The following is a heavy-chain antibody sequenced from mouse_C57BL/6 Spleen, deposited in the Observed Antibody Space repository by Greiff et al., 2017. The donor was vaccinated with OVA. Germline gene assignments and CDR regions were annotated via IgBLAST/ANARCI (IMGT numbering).Heavy chain of an antibody. CDR2: INYDGSST. V-gene: IGHV5-16*01. Sequence: EVQVVESEGGLVQPGSSMKLSCTASGFTFSDYYMAWVRQVPEKGLEWVANINYDGSSTYYLDSLKSRFIISRDNAKNILYLQMSSLKSEDTATYYCARGGDGTTVAYAMDYWGQGTSVTVSS. CDR3: ARGGDGTTVAYAMDY. J-gene: IGHJ4*01. D-gene: IGHD1-1*01. CDR1: GFTFSDYY.